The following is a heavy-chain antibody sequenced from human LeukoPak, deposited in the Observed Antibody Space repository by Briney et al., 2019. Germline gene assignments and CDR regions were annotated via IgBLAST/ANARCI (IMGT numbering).Heavy chain of an antibody. CDR1: GYTFTGYY. D-gene: IGHD3-10*01. CDR2: INPNSGGT. J-gene: IGHJ4*02. Sequence: GASVKVSCKASGYTFTGYYMHWVRQAPGQGLEWMGWINPNSGGTNYAQKFQGRVTMTRDTSISTAYMELSRLRSDDTAVYYCAKDQSYYYGSGSYYTLWGQGTLVTVSS. V-gene: IGHV1-2*02. CDR3: AKDQSYYYGSGSYYTL.